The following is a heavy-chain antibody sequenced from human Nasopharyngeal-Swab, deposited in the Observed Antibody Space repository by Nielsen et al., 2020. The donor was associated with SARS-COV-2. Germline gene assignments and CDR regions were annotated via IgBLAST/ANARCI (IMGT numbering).Heavy chain of an antibody. CDR3: ARTGDFWSGWSANYYMDV. J-gene: IGHJ6*03. CDR2: IYYSGST. D-gene: IGHD3-3*01. V-gene: IGHV4-31*03. Sequence: SETLSLTCTVSGGSISSGGYYWSWIRQHPGKGLEWIGYIYYSGSTYYNPSLKSRVTISVDTSKNQFSLKLSSVTAADTAVYYCARTGDFWSGWSANYYMDVWGKGTTVTVSS. CDR1: GGSISSGGYY.